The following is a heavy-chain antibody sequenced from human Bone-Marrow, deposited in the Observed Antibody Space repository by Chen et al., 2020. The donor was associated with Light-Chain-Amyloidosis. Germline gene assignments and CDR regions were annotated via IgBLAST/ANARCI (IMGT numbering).Heavy chain of an antibody. Sequence: QVQRQESGPGRVKPSETLYLTCDVSGTSFSVSYWWTQVRQRPGTWLEWIGEINNGGSTTYNRFLASRVTILSDKSQNHFSLQLSFLTAADTAVYYCARGRFTLPQGINRSYYYMDIWGKGTTVTVSS. CDR2: INNGGST. CDR1: GTSFSVSYW. V-gene: IGHV4-4*02. D-gene: IGHD3-10*01. J-gene: IGHJ6*03. CDR3: ARGRFTLPQGINRSYYYMDI.